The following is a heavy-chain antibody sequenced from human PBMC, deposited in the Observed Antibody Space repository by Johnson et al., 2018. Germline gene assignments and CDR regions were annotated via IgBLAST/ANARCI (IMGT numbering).Heavy chain of an antibody. CDR1: GFSFSSYG. D-gene: IGHD1-7*01. J-gene: IGHJ6*04. CDR2: IAYDGSHK. CDR3: GKDPFGTTHYHVMDV. Sequence: VRLVESGGGVVEPGRTLRLSCAASGFSFSSYGMHWVRQAPVRGLEWMAFIAYDGSHKYYADSVKGRFTISRENCKSTLYLQMDSLRAEDTAVYYCGKDPFGTTHYHVMDVWGKGTTVTVSS. V-gene: IGHV3-30*18.